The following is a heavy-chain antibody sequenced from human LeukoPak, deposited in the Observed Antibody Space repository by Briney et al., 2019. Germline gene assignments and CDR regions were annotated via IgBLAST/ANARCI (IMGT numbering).Heavy chain of an antibody. Sequence: SETLSLTCTVSGGSISSYYWSWIRQPPGKGLEWIGYIYYSGSTNYNPSLKSRVTISVDTSKNQFSLKLSSVTAADTAVYYCARTVDCSSTSCYPMMAGYYFDYWGQGTLVTVSS. V-gene: IGHV4-59*01. CDR1: GGSISSYY. J-gene: IGHJ4*02. D-gene: IGHD2-2*01. CDR2: IYYSGST. CDR3: ARTVDCSSTSCYPMMAGYYFDY.